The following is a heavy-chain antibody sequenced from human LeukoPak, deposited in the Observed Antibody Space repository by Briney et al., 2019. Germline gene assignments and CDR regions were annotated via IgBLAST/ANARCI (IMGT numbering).Heavy chain of an antibody. D-gene: IGHD6-19*01. V-gene: IGHV3-23*01. CDR1: EFIFSTHA. Sequence: GGSLRLSCAAPEFIFSTHAMNWVRQAPGKGLEWVSGISGSSSSAYYADSVKGRFTISRDNSKNTLYLQMNSLRAEDTAVYYCAKDSKQWLVPNDAFDIWGQGTMVTVSS. CDR3: AKDSKQWLVPNDAFDI. CDR2: ISGSSSSA. J-gene: IGHJ3*02.